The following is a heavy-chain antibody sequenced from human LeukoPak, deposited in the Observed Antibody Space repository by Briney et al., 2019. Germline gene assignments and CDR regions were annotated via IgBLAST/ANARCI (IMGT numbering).Heavy chain of an antibody. CDR2: ISSSSSYI. Sequence: GGSLRLSCAASGFTFSSYSMNWVRQAPGKGLEWVSSISSSSSYIYYADSVKGRFTISRDNAKNSLYLQMNSLRAEDTAVYYCARRGSGSPFDYWGLGTLVTVSS. CDR3: ARRGSGSPFDY. CDR1: GFTFSSYS. V-gene: IGHV3-21*01. J-gene: IGHJ4*02. D-gene: IGHD3-10*01.